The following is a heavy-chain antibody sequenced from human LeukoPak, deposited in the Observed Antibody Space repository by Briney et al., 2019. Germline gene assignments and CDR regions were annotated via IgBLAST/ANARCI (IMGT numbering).Heavy chain of an antibody. D-gene: IGHD3-22*01. CDR1: GFTFSNNW. CDR3: AMIKEG. CDR2: INSDGRTT. J-gene: IGHJ4*02. V-gene: IGHV3-74*01. Sequence: GGSLRLSCAASGFTFSNNWMHWVRQAPGKGLVWVSRINSDGRTTAYADSVKGRFTISRDNAKNTLYLQMNSLRAENTAVYYCAMIKEGWGQGTLVTVSS.